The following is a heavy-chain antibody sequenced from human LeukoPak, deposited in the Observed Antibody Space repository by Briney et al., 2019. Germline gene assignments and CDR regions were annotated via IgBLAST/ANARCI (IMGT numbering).Heavy chain of an antibody. CDR3: ARDRFYDILTGPTYYYMDV. J-gene: IGHJ6*03. CDR2: IYTSGST. Sequence: PSETLSLTCTVSGGSISSYYWSWIRQPAGKGLEWIGRIYTSGSTNYNPSLKSRVTMSVDTSKNQFSLTLSSVTAADTAVYYCARDRFYDILTGPTYYYMDVWGKGTTVTVSS. V-gene: IGHV4-4*07. D-gene: IGHD3-9*01. CDR1: GGSISSYY.